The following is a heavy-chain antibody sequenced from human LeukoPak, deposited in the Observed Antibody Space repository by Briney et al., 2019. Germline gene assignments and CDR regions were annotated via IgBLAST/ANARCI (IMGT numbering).Heavy chain of an antibody. CDR1: GGSISSGGYY. CDR3: ARAQTYYDYVWGKSSDAFDI. V-gene: IGHV4-31*03. D-gene: IGHD3-16*01. Sequence: PSQTLSLTCTVSGGSISSGGYYWSWIRQHPGKGLEWIGYIYYSGSTYYNPSLKSRVTISVDTSKNQFSLKLSSVTAADTAVYYCARAQTYYDYVWGKSSDAFDIWGQGTMVTVSS. CDR2: IYYSGST. J-gene: IGHJ3*02.